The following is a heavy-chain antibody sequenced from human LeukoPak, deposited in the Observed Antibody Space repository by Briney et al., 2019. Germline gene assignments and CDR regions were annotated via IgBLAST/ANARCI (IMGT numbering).Heavy chain of an antibody. D-gene: IGHD4-17*01. Sequence: SETLSLTCTVSGGSISSYYWSWIRQPPGKGLEWIGYIYYSGSTNYSPSLKSRVTISVDTSKNQCSLKLSSVTAADTAVYYCARDHTTVTTSEGPTFVEWGQGTLVTVSS. V-gene: IGHV4-59*01. CDR3: ARDHTTVTTSEGPTFVE. CDR2: IYYSGST. CDR1: GGSISSYY. J-gene: IGHJ4*02.